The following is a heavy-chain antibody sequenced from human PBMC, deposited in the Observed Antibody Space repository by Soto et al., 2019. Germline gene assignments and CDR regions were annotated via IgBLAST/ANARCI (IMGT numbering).Heavy chain of an antibody. D-gene: IGHD6-6*01. CDR2: ISSNGVGT. V-gene: IGHV3-64*01. J-gene: IGHJ6*03. CDR3: ARRARPDFYYMDV. CDR1: GFTLSGYT. Sequence: GGSLRLSCAASGFTLSGYTMDWVRQAPGKGLKYVSGISSNGVGTYYANSVQGRFTISRDNSKNTVYLQMGSLRPEDMAVYYCARRARPDFYYMDVWGKGTTVTVSS.